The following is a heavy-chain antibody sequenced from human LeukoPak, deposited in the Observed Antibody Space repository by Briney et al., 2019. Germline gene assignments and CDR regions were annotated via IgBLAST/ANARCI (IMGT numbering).Heavy chain of an antibody. V-gene: IGHV4-59*02. CDR2: IYYSGST. J-gene: IGHJ4*02. Sequence: SETLSLTCSVSGDSVSGVYWSWIRQPPGKGLEWIGYIYYSGSTNYNPSLKSRVTISVDTSKNQFSLKLSSVTAADTAVYYCAGSPHYYDSSGYYDWGQGTLVTVSS. CDR3: AGSPHYYDSSGYYD. CDR1: GDSVSGVY. D-gene: IGHD3-22*01.